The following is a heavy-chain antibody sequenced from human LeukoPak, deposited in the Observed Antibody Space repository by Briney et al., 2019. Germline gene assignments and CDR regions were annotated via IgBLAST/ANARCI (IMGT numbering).Heavy chain of an antibody. CDR2: INPSGGST. Sequence: ASVKVSCKASGYTFTSYGISWVRQAPGQGLEWMGIINPSGGSTSYAQKFQGRVTMTRDMSTSTVYMELSSLRSEDTAVYYCAKGVRSPHGAQQPMFDYWGQGTLVTVSS. CDR3: AKGVRSPHGAQQPMFDY. D-gene: IGHD1/OR15-1a*01. V-gene: IGHV1-46*01. J-gene: IGHJ4*02. CDR1: GYTFTSYG.